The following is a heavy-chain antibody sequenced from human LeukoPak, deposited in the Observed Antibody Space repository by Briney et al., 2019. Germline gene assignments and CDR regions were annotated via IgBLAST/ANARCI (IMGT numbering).Heavy chain of an antibody. J-gene: IGHJ3*02. CDR2: VRSDGGDT. CDR3: ARLLRGSAFDI. D-gene: IGHD3-10*01. V-gene: IGHV3-74*01. CDR1: GFTLSGYW. Sequence: GGSLRLSCAASGFTLSGYWMHWVRQAPGKGLAWVSRVRSDGGDTTYADSVKGRFTISRDNAKNTLYLQMNSLRAEDTAVYYCARLLRGSAFDIWGQGTMVTVSS.